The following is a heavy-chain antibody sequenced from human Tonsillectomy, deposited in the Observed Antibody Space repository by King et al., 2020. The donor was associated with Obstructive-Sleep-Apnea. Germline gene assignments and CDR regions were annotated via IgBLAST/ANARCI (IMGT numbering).Heavy chain of an antibody. D-gene: IGHD5-12*01. CDR3: AKGEYSGYGNNDY. CDR2: ISNNGGVT. Sequence: VQLVESGGGLVQPGGSLRLSCAASGFTFSSYAMSWVRQAPGKGLEWVSSISNNGGVTFYADSVKGRFTISRDNSKNTLYLQMNSLRAEDTAVYYCAKGEYSGYGNNDYWGQGTLVTVSS. V-gene: IGHV3-23*04. CDR1: GFTFSSYA. J-gene: IGHJ4*02.